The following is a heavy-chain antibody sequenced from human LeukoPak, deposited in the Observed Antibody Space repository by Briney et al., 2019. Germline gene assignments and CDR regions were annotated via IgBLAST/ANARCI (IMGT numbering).Heavy chain of an antibody. J-gene: IGHJ4*02. CDR3: ARRKVPDY. V-gene: IGHV4-39*07. CDR1: GGSIISTDDY. D-gene: IGHD2-2*01. Sequence: PSETLSLTCTVSGGSIISTDDYWGWIRQPPGKGLEWIGEINHSGSTNYNPSLKSRVTISVDTSKNQFSLKLSSVTAADTAVYYCARRKVPDYWGQGTLVTVSS. CDR2: INHSGST.